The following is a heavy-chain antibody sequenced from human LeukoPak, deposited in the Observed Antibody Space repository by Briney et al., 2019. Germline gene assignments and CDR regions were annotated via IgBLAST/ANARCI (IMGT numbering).Heavy chain of an antibody. CDR3: AKGMVRGVILKGFDY. D-gene: IGHD3-10*01. CDR1: GFTFSSYN. J-gene: IGHJ4*02. V-gene: IGHV3-21*01. CDR2: ISSSSSYI. Sequence: GGSLRLSCAASGFTFSSYNLNWVRQAPGKGLEWVSSISSSSSYIYYADSVKGRFTISRDIAKKSLYLQMNSLRVEDTAVYYCAKGMVRGVILKGFDYWGQGTLVTVSS.